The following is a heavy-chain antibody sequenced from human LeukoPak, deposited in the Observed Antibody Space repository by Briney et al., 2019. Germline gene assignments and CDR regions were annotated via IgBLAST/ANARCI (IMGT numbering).Heavy chain of an antibody. CDR2: IWYDGSNI. CDR3: VRTPVTSGSGTFYFDY. Sequence: GGSLRLSCAASGFTFRSYGMHWVRQAPEKGLEWVAVIWYDGSNIQYGDSVKGRFTISRDNFEKSPYLQMNNLGAEDTAVYYCVRTPVTSGSGTFYFDYWGQGALVTVSS. D-gene: IGHD5-12*01. J-gene: IGHJ4*02. V-gene: IGHV3-33*01. CDR1: GFTFRSYG.